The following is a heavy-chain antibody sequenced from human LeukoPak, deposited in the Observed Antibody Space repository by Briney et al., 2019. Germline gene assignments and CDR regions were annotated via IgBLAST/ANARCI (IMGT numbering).Heavy chain of an antibody. D-gene: IGHD1-26*01. V-gene: IGHV3-21*01. CDR3: ARDGLVGATQ. CDR2: ISSSSSYM. Sequence: GGSLRLSCAASGFTFSSYSMNWVRQAPGKGLEWVSSISSSSSYMYYADSVKGRFTISRDNAKNSLYLQMNSLRAEDTAVYYCARDGLVGATQGGQGTLVTVSS. J-gene: IGHJ4*02. CDR1: GFTFSSYS.